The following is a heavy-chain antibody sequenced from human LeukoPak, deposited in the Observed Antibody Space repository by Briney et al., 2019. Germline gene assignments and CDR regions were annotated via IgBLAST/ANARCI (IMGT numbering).Heavy chain of an antibody. D-gene: IGHD6-13*01. CDR3: ARVAAVARIDY. CDR2: IYYSGST. CDR1: GGSISSYY. V-gene: IGHV4-59*01. Sequence: SETLSLTCTVSGGSISSYYWSWIRQPPGKGLEWIGYIYYSGSTNYNPSLKSRVTISVDTSKNQFSLKLSSVTAADTAVYYCARVAAVARIDYWGQGTLVTVSS. J-gene: IGHJ4*02.